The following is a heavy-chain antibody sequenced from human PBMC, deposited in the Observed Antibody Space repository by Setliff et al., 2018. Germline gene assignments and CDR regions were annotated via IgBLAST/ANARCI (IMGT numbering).Heavy chain of an antibody. CDR1: GFSLSTDGVS. Sequence: VSGPTLVNPTQTLTLTCTFSGFSLSTDGVSVGWIRQPPGKALEWLALIYWDDDKRYSPSLKSRLTITKDTSKNQVVLTMTNMDPVDTATYFCVRDSTLYSGYYGMNVWGQGTTVTVSS. V-gene: IGHV2-5*02. CDR3: VRDSTLYSGYYGMNV. CDR2: IYWDDDK. D-gene: IGHD3-22*01. J-gene: IGHJ6*02.